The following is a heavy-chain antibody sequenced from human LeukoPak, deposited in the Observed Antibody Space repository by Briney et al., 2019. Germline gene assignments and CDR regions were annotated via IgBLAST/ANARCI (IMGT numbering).Heavy chain of an antibody. V-gene: IGHV3-21*01. CDR1: GFTFSRYS. J-gene: IGHJ4*02. Sequence: PGGSLRLSCAVSGFTFSRYSMNWVRQAPGKGLEWVSSISSSSSYIYYADSVKGRFTISRDNAKNSLYLQMNSLRAEDTAVYYCARAGSYYDSSGYYYVDYWGQGTLVAVSS. D-gene: IGHD3-22*01. CDR2: ISSSSSYI. CDR3: ARAGSYYDSSGYYYVDY.